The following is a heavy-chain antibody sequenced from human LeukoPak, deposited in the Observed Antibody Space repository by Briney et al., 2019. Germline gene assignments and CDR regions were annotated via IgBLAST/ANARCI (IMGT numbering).Heavy chain of an antibody. CDR3: ARESITSYYMDV. CDR1: GFTFSTYG. Sequence: GGTLRLSCAASGFTFSTYGMNWVRQAPGKGLEWVSVIYSGGSTYYADSVKGRFTISRDNSKNTLYLQMNSLRAEDTAVYYCARESITSYYMDVWGKGTTVTISS. J-gene: IGHJ6*03. CDR2: IYSGGST. V-gene: IGHV3-53*01. D-gene: IGHD5-24*01.